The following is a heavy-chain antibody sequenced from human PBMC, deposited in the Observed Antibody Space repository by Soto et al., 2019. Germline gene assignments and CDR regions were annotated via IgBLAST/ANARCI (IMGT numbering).Heavy chain of an antibody. CDR1: GGTFSSYA. CDR3: ASAMTQAQYDSLGNYYYGMDV. V-gene: IGHV1-69*06. J-gene: IGHJ6*02. D-gene: IGHD2-2*01. Sequence: SVKVSCKASGGTFSSYAISWVRQAPGQGLEWMGGIIPIFGTANYAQKFQGRVTITADKSTSTDYMELSSLRSEDTAVYYCASAMTQAQYDSLGNYYYGMDVWGQGTTVTVSS. CDR2: IIPIFGTA.